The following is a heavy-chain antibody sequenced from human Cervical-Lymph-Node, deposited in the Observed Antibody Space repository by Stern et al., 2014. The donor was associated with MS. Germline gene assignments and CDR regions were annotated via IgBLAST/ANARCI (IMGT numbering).Heavy chain of an antibody. D-gene: IGHD6-13*01. V-gene: IGHV3-33*01. Sequence: VQMVESGGGVVQPGRSLRLSCAASGFSFSRYAMHWVRQAPGKGLEWVALIWYDGSNPYYADFCPGRFTISRDNFKNTLYLQMNSLRAEDTAVYYCASAYSSSHYYFDYWGQGTLVTVSS. J-gene: IGHJ4*02. CDR3: ASAYSSSHYYFDY. CDR2: IWYDGSNP. CDR1: GFSFSRYA.